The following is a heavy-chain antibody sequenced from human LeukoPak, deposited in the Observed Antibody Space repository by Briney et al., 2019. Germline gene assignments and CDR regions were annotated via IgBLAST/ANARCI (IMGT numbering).Heavy chain of an antibody. J-gene: IGHJ6*03. CDR2: IHYDGSNQ. Sequence: GGSLRLSCAASKFTFSSHGMHWVRQAPGKGLEGVAFIHYDGSNQYYADSVKGRFIISRDNSKNTLYLQMNSLRTEDTAVYYCAKDPGHSVRGYYMDVWGKGTTVTVSS. CDR3: AKDPGHSVRGYYMDV. CDR1: KFTFSSHG. D-gene: IGHD2-15*01. V-gene: IGHV3-30*02.